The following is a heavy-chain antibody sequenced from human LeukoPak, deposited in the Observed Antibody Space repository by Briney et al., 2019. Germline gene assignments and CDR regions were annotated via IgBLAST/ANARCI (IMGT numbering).Heavy chain of an antibody. CDR3: ARDSYGDYGYFDY. D-gene: IGHD4-17*01. V-gene: IGHV3-74*01. J-gene: IGHJ4*02. CDR1: GFTFSSYW. CDR2: INSDGSST. Sequence: PGGSLRLSCAASGFTFSSYWMHWVRHAPGKGLVWVSRINSDGSSTSYADSVKGRFTISRDNAKNTLYLQMNSLRAEDTAVYYCARDSYGDYGYFDYWGQGTLVTVSS.